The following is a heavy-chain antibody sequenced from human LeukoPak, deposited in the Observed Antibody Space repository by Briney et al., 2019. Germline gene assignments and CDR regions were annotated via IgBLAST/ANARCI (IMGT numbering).Heavy chain of an antibody. V-gene: IGHV4-59*01. D-gene: IGHD3-10*01. CDR1: GGSISSYY. CDR2: IYYSGST. Sequence: PSETLSLTCTVSGGSISSYYWSWIRQPPGKGLEWIGYIYYSGSTNYNPSLKSRVTISVDTSKNQFSLELSSVTAADTAVYYCARDAGSGVGAFDIWGQGTMVTVSS. CDR3: ARDAGSGVGAFDI. J-gene: IGHJ3*02.